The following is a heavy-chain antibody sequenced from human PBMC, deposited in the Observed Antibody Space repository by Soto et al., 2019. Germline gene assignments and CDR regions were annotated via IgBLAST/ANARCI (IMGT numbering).Heavy chain of an antibody. D-gene: IGHD5-12*01. CDR3: ARHRASNWFHP. CDR1: VVSISSSSYY. V-gene: IGHV4-39*01. Sequence: PSETLSLTCIVSVVSISSSSYYCGWIRQPPGKGLEWIGSIYYSGSTYYNPSLKSRVTISVDTSKNQFSLKLSSVTAADTAVFYCARHRASNWFHPLGQATLVTVSS. CDR2: IYYSGST. J-gene: IGHJ5*02.